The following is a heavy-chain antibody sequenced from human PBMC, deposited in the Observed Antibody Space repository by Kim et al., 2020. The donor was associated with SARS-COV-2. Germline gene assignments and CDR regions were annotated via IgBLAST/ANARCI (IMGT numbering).Heavy chain of an antibody. V-gene: IGHV4-31*03. Sequence: SETLSLTCSVSGVSISTANYFWGWIRQQPGKGLEWIGYIRHSGTPYYSPSLRSRITISLDRSRNSFSLRLTSVTAADTAVYYCAREVDTPRDSDAFDFWG. J-gene: IGHJ3*01. D-gene: IGHD2-21*02. CDR1: GVSISTANYF. CDR2: IRHSGTP. CDR3: AREVDTPRDSDAFDF.